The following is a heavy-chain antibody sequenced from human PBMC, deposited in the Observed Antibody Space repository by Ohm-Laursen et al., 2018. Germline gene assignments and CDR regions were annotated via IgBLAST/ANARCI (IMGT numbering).Heavy chain of an antibody. CDR2: IKQDGSEK. CDR3: VRDRRGGSIELRA. Sequence: SLRLSCTASGFTFSSYGMHWFRQAPGKGLESVASIKQDGSEKYFVDSVRGRFTISRDNAKNSLYLQMNSLRAEDTAVYYCVRDRRGGSIELRAGGQGALVTVSS. V-gene: IGHV3-7*01. J-gene: IGHJ4*02. D-gene: IGHD6-6*01. CDR1: GFTFSSYG.